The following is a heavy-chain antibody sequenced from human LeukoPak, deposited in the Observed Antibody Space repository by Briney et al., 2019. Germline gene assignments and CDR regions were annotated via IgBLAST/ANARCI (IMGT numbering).Heavy chain of an antibody. CDR1: GFTFSTYA. CDR3: ARSAVRTSCCTSVVY. J-gene: IGHJ4*02. CDR2: ISTSGDRT. D-gene: IGHD2-15*01. V-gene: IGHV3-23*01. Sequence: PGGSLRLSCAASGFTFSTYAMTWVRQAPGKGLEWVSGISTSGDRTYYADSVKGRFTISRGNSKNTLYLQMNSLRAEDTAEYYCARSAVRTSCCTSVVYWGQGTLVTVSS.